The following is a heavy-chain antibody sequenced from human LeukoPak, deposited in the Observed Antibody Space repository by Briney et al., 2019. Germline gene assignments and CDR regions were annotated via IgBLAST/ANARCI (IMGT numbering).Heavy chain of an antibody. D-gene: IGHD6-19*01. V-gene: IGHV3-66*04. CDR3: ARQTRQWLVYYYYYGMDV. CDR1: GFTVSSNY. Sequence: GGSLRLSCAASGFTVSSNYMSWVRQAPGKGLEWVSVIYSGGSTYYADSVKGRFTISRDNAKNSLYLQMNSLRAEDTAVYYCARQTRQWLVYYYYYGMDVWGQGTAVTVSS. J-gene: IGHJ6*02. CDR2: IYSGGST.